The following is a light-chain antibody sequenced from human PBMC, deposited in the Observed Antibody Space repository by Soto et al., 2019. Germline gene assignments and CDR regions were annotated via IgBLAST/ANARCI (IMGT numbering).Light chain of an antibody. CDR1: QSVSSY. V-gene: IGKV3-11*01. CDR3: QQRSNWPSALT. Sequence: EIVLTQSPATLSLSPGERATLSCRASQSVSSYLAWYQQKPGQAPRLLIYDASNRATGIPARFSGSGSGTDFTLTISGLEPEDFAVYYCQQRSNWPSALTFGGGTKVEIK. J-gene: IGKJ4*01. CDR2: DAS.